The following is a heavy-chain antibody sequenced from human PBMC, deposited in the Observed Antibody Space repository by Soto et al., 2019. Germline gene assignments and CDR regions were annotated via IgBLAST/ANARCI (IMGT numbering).Heavy chain of an antibody. CDR3: ARDRGAEDYYDSSGYVGY. CDR2: IWYDGSNK. D-gene: IGHD3-22*01. J-gene: IGHJ4*02. V-gene: IGHV3-33*01. Sequence: GGSLRLSCAASGFTFSSYGMHWVRQAPGKWLEWVAVIWYDGSNKYYADSVKGRFTISRDNSKNTLYLQMNSLRAEDTAVYYCARDRGAEDYYDSSGYVGYWGQGXLVTVYS. CDR1: GFTFSSYG.